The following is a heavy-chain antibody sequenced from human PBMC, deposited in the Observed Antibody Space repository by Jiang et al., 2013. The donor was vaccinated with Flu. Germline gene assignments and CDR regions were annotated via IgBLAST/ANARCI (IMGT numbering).Heavy chain of an antibody. CDR2: IYHGGSN. CDR3: ARRLRYRDGTYFDS. V-gene: IGHV4-4*02. D-gene: IGHD5-24*01. Sequence: LEWIGEIYHGGSNNYNPSLKSRVTILVDKSRNQLSLKVNSVTAADTAVYYCARRLRYRDGTYFDSWGQGTLVTVSS. J-gene: IGHJ4*02.